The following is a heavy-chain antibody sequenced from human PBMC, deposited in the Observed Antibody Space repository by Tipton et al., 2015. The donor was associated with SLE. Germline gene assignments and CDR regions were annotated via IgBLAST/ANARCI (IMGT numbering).Heavy chain of an antibody. J-gene: IGHJ6*02. CDR3: AKDDQNYYFYGMDV. Sequence: TLSLTCSVSGGSISNYYWSWIRQPPGKALEWIGYIYTSGSTNYNPSLKSRVTISVDTSKNQFSLKLSSVTAADTAVYYCAKDDQNYYFYGMDVWGQGTTVTVSS. CDR1: GGSISNYY. CDR2: IYTSGST. V-gene: IGHV4-59*01.